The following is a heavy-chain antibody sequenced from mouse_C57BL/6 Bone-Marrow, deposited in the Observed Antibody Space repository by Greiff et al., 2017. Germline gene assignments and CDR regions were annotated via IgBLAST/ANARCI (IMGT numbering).Heavy chain of an antibody. Sequence: QVQLQQPGAELVMPGASVKLSCKASGYPFTSYWMHWVKPRPGQGLEWIGELDPSDSYTNYNQKFKGKSTLTVDKSSSTAYMQLSSLTSEDAAVYYCARGGGTGAMDYWGQGTSVTVSS. CDR3: ARGGGTGAMDY. V-gene: IGHV1-69*01. CDR2: LDPSDSYT. J-gene: IGHJ4*01. D-gene: IGHD4-1*01. CDR1: GYPFTSYW.